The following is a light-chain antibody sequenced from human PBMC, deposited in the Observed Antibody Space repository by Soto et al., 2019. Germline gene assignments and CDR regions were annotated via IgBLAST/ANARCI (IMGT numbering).Light chain of an antibody. CDR2: YNG. Sequence: QSVLTQPPSVSAAPGQSVTISCSGSTSNVAINSVSWYQQVPGTSPKLLIYYNGKRPSGIPDRFSGSKSGTSATLDITGLQTGDEAEYYCGTRDDSRTGFVFGTGTKLTVL. CDR3: GTRDDSRTGFV. J-gene: IGLJ1*01. CDR1: TSNVAINS. V-gene: IGLV1-51*01.